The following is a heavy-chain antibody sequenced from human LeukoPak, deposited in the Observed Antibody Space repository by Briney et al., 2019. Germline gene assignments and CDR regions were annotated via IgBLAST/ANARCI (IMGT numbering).Heavy chain of an antibody. CDR3: ARMVQGGYFDS. J-gene: IGHJ4*02. D-gene: IGHD3-10*01. CDR1: GGSISVSGYF. V-gene: IGHV4-61*08. Sequence: SETLSLTCTVSGGSISVSGYFWSFIRQSPGKGLEWLGYIFYSGSTNYNSSLKRHVTISVATSKNQFSLNLSSVTAAVTAVYYCARMVQGGYFDSWGQGILVTVSS. CDR2: IFYSGST.